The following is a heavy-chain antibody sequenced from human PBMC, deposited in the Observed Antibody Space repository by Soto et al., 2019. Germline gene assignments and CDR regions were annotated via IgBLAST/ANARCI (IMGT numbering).Heavy chain of an antibody. J-gene: IGHJ6*02. CDR3: AREDRRRDGRDYYYYYGMDV. CDR1: GLGVSNNY. Sequence: GGSLRLSCAASGLGVSNNYLSWVRQPPGKWLEWVSVLYSGGTTYYADSVKGRFTISRDNSKNTLYLQMNSLRAEDTAVYYCAREDRRRDGRDYYYYYGMDVWGQGATVTVSS. CDR2: LYSGGTT. V-gene: IGHV3-53*01.